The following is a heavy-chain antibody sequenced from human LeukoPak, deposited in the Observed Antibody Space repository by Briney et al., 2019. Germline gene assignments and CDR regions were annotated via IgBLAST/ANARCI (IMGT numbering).Heavy chain of an antibody. CDR2: ISDSGART. CDR3: ASDYFLDY. Sequence: GGSLRLSCAASGFTFSSYSMNWVRQAPGKGLEWVSTISDSGARTNYADSAKGRFTISRDNSMNTLYLQMNSLRADDTAVYYCASDYFLDYWGQGTLVTVSS. CDR1: GFTFSSYS. D-gene: IGHD6-25*01. J-gene: IGHJ4*02. V-gene: IGHV3-23*01.